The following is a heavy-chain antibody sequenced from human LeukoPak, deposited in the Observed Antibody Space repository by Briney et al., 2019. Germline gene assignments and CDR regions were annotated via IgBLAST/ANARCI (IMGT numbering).Heavy chain of an antibody. D-gene: IGHD3-3*01. V-gene: IGHV3-23*01. J-gene: IGHJ5*02. Sequence: PGGSLRLSCAASGFTFSSYAMSWVRQAPGKGLEWVSVISGSGGSTYYADSVKGRFTISRDNSKNTLYLQMNSLRVDDTAVYYCAKDDRPPALAWIFDPWGQGTLVTVSS. CDR2: ISGSGGST. CDR1: GFTFSSYA. CDR3: AKDDRPPALAWIFDP.